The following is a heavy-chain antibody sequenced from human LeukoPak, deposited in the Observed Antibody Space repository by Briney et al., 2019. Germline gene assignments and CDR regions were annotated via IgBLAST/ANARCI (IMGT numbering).Heavy chain of an antibody. J-gene: IGHJ4*02. CDR2: INSDGSST. CDR1: GFTFSSYR. V-gene: IGHV3-74*01. Sequence: LTGGSLRLSCAASGFTFSSYRMHWVRHAPGKGLVWVSRINSDGSSTSYADSVKGRFTISRDNAKNTLYLQMDSLRAEDTAMYYCARGTGSYYSLGYWGQGTLVTVSS. D-gene: IGHD1-26*01. CDR3: ARGTGSYYSLGY.